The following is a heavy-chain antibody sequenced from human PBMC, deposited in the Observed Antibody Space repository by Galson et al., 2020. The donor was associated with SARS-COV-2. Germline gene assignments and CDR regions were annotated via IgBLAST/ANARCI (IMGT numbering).Heavy chain of an antibody. CDR2: IYYSGST. D-gene: IGHD2-2*01. CDR3: ATESVVVPAATQTKYYHYYGMDV. V-gene: IGHV4-31*03. J-gene: IGHJ6*02. Sequence: PSETLSLTCTVSGGSISSGGYYWSWIRQHPGKGLEWIGYIYYSGSTYYNPSLKSRVTISVDTSKNQFSLKLSSVTAADTAVYYCATESVVVPAATQTKYYHYYGMDVWGQGTTVTVSS. CDR1: GGSISSGGYY.